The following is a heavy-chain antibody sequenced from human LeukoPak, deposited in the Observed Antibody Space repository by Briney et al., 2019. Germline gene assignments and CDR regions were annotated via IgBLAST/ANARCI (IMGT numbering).Heavy chain of an antibody. D-gene: IGHD3-22*01. CDR2: ISSSGSTI. V-gene: IGHV3-48*03. CDR3: ARDGAEYYYDSSGYGDAFDF. J-gene: IGHJ3*01. CDR1: GFTFSSYE. Sequence: PGGSLRLSCAASGFTFSSYEMNWVRQAPGKGLEWVSYISSSGSTIYYADSVKGRFTISRDNAKNSLYLQMNSLRAEDTAVYYCARDGAEYYYDSSGYGDAFDFWGQGGMVTVSS.